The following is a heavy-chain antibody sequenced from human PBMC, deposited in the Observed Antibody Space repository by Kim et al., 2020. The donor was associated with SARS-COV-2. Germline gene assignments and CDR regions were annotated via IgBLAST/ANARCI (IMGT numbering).Heavy chain of an antibody. CDR3: AKSGWLQSRYYNGMDV. CDR1: GLTFINYA. V-gene: IGHV3-23*01. Sequence: GGSLRLSCAASGLTFINYAMNWVRQAPGKGLEWLSAISGSGGNTYYADSVKGRFTISRDNSKNTLYLQMDSLRAEDTAVYYCAKSGWLQSRYYNGMDVWGQGTTVTVSS. CDR2: ISGSGGNT. D-gene: IGHD5-12*01. J-gene: IGHJ6*02.